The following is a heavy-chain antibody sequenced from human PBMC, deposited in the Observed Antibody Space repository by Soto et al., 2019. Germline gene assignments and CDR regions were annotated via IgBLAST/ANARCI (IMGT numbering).Heavy chain of an antibody. V-gene: IGHV1-18*01. CDR3: ARDRGVAPPVAGNTHYYYYMDV. CDR1: GYSFTNYG. CDR2: ISGFNGNT. D-gene: IGHD6-19*01. J-gene: IGHJ6*03. Sequence: QDQLVQSGAEVKKPGASVTVSCKASGYSFTNYGITWVRQAPGQGLEWMGWISGFNGNTHYAQKRQGRVTMTTDASTSTAYMELRSLRSDDTAVYYCARDRGVAPPVAGNTHYYYYMDVWCKGTTVTVSS.